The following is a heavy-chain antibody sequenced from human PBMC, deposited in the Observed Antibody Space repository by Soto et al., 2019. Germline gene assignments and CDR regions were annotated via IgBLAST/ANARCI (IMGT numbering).Heavy chain of an antibody. D-gene: IGHD6-13*01. V-gene: IGHV4-30-2*01. J-gene: IGHJ4*02. CDR3: ARYQVDAAAGWWAFDY. CDR2: IYHSGST. CDR1: GGSISSGGYS. Sequence: SETLSLTCAVSGGSISSGGYSWSWIRQPPGKGLEWIGYIYHSGSTYYNPSLKSPVTISVDRSKNQFALKLSSVTAADTAVYYCARYQVDAAAGWWAFDYWGQGTLVTVSS.